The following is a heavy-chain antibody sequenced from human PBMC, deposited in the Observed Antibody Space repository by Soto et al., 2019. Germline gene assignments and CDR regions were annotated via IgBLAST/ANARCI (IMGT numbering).Heavy chain of an antibody. J-gene: IGHJ4*02. Sequence: GGSLRLSCAASGFTFSSYGMHWVRQAPGKGLEWVAVISYDGSNKYYADSVKGRFTISRDNSKNTLYLQMNSLRAEDTAVYYCAKDYSGWSRSFDYWGQGTLVTVSS. CDR1: GFTFSSYG. CDR3: AKDYSGWSRSFDY. CDR2: ISYDGSNK. V-gene: IGHV3-30*18. D-gene: IGHD6-19*01.